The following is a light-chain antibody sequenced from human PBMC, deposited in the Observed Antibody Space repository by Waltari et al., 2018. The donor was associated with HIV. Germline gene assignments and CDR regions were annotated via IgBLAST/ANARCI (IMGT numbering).Light chain of an antibody. CDR3: AAWDDSLSGPV. CDR2: RSN. J-gene: IGLJ3*02. CDR1: SSNIGNNY. V-gene: IGLV1-47*01. Sequence: QSVLTQPPSASGTPGQRVTISCSGSSSNIGNNYVYWYHQLPGTAPKLLIYRSNQRPSGAPDRFSGAKSGTSASLAISGLRSEDEADYYCAAWDDSLSGPVFGGGTKLTVL.